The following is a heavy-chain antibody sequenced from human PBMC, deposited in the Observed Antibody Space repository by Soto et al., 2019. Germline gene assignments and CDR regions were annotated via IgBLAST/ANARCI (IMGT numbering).Heavy chain of an antibody. CDR2: IKSKIDGGTT. D-gene: IGHD6-6*01. CDR1: GITFSNAW. CDR3: TTGRYSSSLYFDS. J-gene: IGHJ4*02. V-gene: IGHV3-15*01. Sequence: EVQLVESGGGLVKPGGSLRVSCAASGITFSNAWMTWVRQAPGKGLEWVGRIKSKIDGGTTDYGVRVKGRFTISRDDSKNTLYLQMNSLKTEDTAVYYCTTGRYSSSLYFDSWGQGTLVTVSS.